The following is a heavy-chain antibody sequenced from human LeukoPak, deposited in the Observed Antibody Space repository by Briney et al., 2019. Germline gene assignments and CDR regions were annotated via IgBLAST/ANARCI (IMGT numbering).Heavy chain of an antibody. J-gene: IGHJ6*02. D-gene: IGHD3-22*01. Sequence: GGSLRLSCAASGFTFSSYWMHWVRQAPGKGLVWVSRINSDGSSTSYADSVKGRFTISRDNAKNTLYLQMNSLRAEDTAVYYCARVGDSSGYYGYYYYYYGMDVWAKGPRSPSP. CDR3: ARVGDSSGYYGYYYYYYGMDV. CDR2: INSDGSST. CDR1: GFTFSSYW. V-gene: IGHV3-74*01.